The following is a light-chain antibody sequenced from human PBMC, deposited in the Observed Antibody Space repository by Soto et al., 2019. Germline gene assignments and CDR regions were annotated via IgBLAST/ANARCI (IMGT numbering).Light chain of an antibody. CDR3: QHYNTYPWT. Sequence: EIQITQSPAILSASVGDRVTITCRASQSISSWLAWYQQKPGKAPNLLIHKASHLESGVPSRFSGSGSGTEFTLTISSLQPGDFATYYCQHYNTYPWTFGQGTKVDIK. CDR2: KAS. CDR1: QSISSW. V-gene: IGKV1-5*03. J-gene: IGKJ1*01.